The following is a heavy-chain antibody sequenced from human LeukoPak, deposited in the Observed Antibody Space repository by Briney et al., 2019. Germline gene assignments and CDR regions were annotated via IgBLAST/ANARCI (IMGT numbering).Heavy chain of an antibody. V-gene: IGHV1-24*01. D-gene: IGHD5-24*01. J-gene: IGHJ4*02. Sequence: ASVKGSCKVSGYTLTELSMHWVRQAPGKGLEWMGGFDPEVGETIYAQKFQGRVTMTEDTSTDTAYMELRSLRSEATAVYYCATDHLPNNRNSWLQFLSFDYRGQGTLVTVSS. CDR3: ATDHLPNNRNSWLQFLSFDY. CDR1: GYTLTELS. CDR2: FDPEVGET.